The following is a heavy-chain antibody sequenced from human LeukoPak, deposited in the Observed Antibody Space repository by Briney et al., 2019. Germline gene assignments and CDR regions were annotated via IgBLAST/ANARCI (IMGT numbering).Heavy chain of an antibody. Sequence: SETLSLTCTVSGGSLNTYFWSWIRQPPGKGLEWIGEINHSGSTNYNPSLKSRVTISVDTSKNQFSLKLSSVTAADTAVYYCARLPRYSGSYYSYYYYYMDVWGKGTTVTVSS. CDR3: ARLPRYSGSYYSYYYYYMDV. V-gene: IGHV4-34*01. D-gene: IGHD1-26*01. CDR2: INHSGST. CDR1: GGSLNTYF. J-gene: IGHJ6*03.